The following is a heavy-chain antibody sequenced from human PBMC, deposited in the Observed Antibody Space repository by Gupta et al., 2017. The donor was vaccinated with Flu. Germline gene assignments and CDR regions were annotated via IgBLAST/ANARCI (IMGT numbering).Heavy chain of an antibody. V-gene: IGHV3-30*03. CDR1: GFIYSSYG. Sequence: QVQLVESGGGVVQPGRSLRLSCTVSGFIYSSYGMHWVRQAPGKELEWLAVMSNDGRSKYYADSVRGRFTISRDNSKNTLFLQMNSLRAEDTAVYYCARDSGWKYFDYWGQGTLVTVSS. CDR2: MSNDGRSK. D-gene: IGHD1-1*01. CDR3: ARDSGWKYFDY. J-gene: IGHJ4*02.